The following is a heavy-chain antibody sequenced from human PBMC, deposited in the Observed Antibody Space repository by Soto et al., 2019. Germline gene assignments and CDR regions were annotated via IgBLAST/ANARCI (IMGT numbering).Heavy chain of an antibody. J-gene: IGHJ4*02. V-gene: IGHV4-39*07. CDR1: GGSISSSSYY. CDR3: ARDREGDGYNTLDY. Sequence: LSLTCTVSGGSISSSSYYWGWIRQPPGKGLEWIGSIYYSGSTYYNPSLKSRVTISVDTSKNQFSLKLSSVTAADTAVYYCARDREGDGYNTLDYWGQGTLVTVSS. D-gene: IGHD5-12*01. CDR2: IYYSGST.